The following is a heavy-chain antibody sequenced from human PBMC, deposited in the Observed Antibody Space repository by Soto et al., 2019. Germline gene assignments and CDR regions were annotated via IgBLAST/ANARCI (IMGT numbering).Heavy chain of an antibody. Sequence: SETLSLTGTVSGGSIRSGGYYWSWVRQSPRRCLELIGNSYYIGNTYYNPSLKSRLTISVDKSKNQLSMNLSSVTAADSYGYYCARDRLMAKAGTEHHYFGLDVWGQGTTVTVYS. CDR2: SYYIGNT. CDR1: GGSIRSGGYY. V-gene: IGHV4-31*03. CDR3: ARDRLMAKAGTEHHYFGLDV. D-gene: IGHD2-8*01. J-gene: IGHJ6*02.